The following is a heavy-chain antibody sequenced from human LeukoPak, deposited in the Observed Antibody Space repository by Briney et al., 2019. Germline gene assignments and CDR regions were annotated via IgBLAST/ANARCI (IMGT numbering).Heavy chain of an antibody. Sequence: SETLSLTCAVYGESFSGYYWSWIRQPPGKGLEWIGEINHSGSTNYNPSLKSRVTISVDTSKNQFSLKLSSVTAADTAVYYCARGRRAAARYYYYYMDVWGKGTTVTVSS. V-gene: IGHV4-34*01. CDR1: GESFSGYY. CDR3: ARGRRAAARYYYYYMDV. D-gene: IGHD6-13*01. CDR2: INHSGST. J-gene: IGHJ6*03.